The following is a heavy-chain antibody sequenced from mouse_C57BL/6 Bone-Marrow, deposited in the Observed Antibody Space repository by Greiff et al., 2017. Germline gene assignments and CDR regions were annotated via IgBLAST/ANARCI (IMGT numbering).Heavy chain of an antibody. CDR1: GYTFTDYY. D-gene: IGHD2-4*01. J-gene: IGHJ3*01. CDR3: AGIYYDYAFAY. V-gene: IGHV1-19*01. Sequence: EVQLQQSGPVLVKPGASVKMSCKASGYTFTDYYMNWVKQSHGKSLEWIGVINPYNGGTSYNQKFKGKATLTFDKSSSTAYMELNSLTSEDSAVYYCAGIYYDYAFAYWGQGTLVTVSA. CDR2: INPYNGGT.